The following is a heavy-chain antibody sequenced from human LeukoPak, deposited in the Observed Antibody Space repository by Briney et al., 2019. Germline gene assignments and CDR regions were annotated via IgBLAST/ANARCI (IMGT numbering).Heavy chain of an antibody. V-gene: IGHV3-23*01. Sequence: PGGSLRLSCAASGFTFSSYAMSWVRQAPGKGLEWVSAISGSGGSTYYADSVKGRFTISRDNSKNTLYLQMNSLRAEDTAVYYCAASSGSYSRGWFDPWGQGTLVTVSS. CDR1: GFTFSSYA. CDR3: AASSGSYSRGWFDP. CDR2: ISGSGGST. J-gene: IGHJ5*02. D-gene: IGHD1-26*01.